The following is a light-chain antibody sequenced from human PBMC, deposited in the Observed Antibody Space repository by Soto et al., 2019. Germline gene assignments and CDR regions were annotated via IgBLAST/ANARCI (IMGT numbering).Light chain of an antibody. CDR2: GAS. CDR3: QQYGRSGT. CDR1: QSVSNNY. J-gene: IGKJ1*01. V-gene: IGKV3-20*01. Sequence: EIVLTQSPGTLSLSPGERATLSCRASQSVSNNYLAWYQQKPGQAPRLLIYGASNRATGIPDRFSGSGSGPDFTLTMSRLEPEDVAVYYCQQYGRSGTFGQGTKVEIK.